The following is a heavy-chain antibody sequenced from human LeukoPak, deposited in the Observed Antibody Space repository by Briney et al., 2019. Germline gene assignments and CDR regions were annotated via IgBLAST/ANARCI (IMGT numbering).Heavy chain of an antibody. CDR2: VNHSGTA. Sequence: SETLSLTCAVHGGSFSGYYWSWIRQPPGQGLEWIGEVNHSGTARYNPSLESRVTISVDTSKSQSSLNVYFVAAADTAVYYCASLNPFSGRRNAFDIWGQGAMVTVSS. D-gene: IGHD1-26*01. J-gene: IGHJ3*02. CDR1: GGSFSGYY. V-gene: IGHV4-34*01. CDR3: ASLNPFSGRRNAFDI.